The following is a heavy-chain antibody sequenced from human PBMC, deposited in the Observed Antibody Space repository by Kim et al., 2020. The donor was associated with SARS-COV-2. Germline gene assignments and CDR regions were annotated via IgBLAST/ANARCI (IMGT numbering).Heavy chain of an antibody. D-gene: IGHD2-2*01. V-gene: IGHV1-18*01. CDR3: AREYCSSTSCSSYGMDV. CDR1: GYTFTSYG. Sequence: ASVKVSCKASGYTFTSYGISWVRQAPGQGLEWMGWISAYNGNTNYAQKLQGRVTMTTDTSTSRAYMELRSLRSDDTAVYYCAREYCSSTSCSSYGMDVWGQGTTVTVSS. J-gene: IGHJ6*02. CDR2: ISAYNGNT.